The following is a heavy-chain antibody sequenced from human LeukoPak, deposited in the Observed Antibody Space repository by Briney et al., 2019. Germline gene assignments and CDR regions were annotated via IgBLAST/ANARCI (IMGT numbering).Heavy chain of an antibody. Sequence: GGSLRLSCAASGFTFSSYNMNWVRQAPGKGLEWVSYISSSSTTIYYADSVKGRFTISRDNAKNSLYLQMNSLRAEDTAVYYCANRDTVTTEAFDIWGQGTMVTVSS. CDR3: ANRDTVTTEAFDI. CDR1: GFTFSSYN. CDR2: ISSSSTTI. V-gene: IGHV3-48*01. D-gene: IGHD4-17*01. J-gene: IGHJ3*02.